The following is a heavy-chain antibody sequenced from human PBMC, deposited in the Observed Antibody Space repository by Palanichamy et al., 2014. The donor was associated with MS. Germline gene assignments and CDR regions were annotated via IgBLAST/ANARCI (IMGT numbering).Heavy chain of an antibody. CDR3: ARSGGYPPSLGY. J-gene: IGHJ4*02. CDR2: IYGGGST. Sequence: EVQLVESGGGLVQPGGSLRLSCAASGFTVSSNYMSWVRQAPRKGLECVSVIYGGGSTYYADSVKGRFTISRDNSENTLYLQMNSLRADDTAVYYCARSGGYPPSLGYWGQGILVTVSS. CDR1: GFTVSSNY. V-gene: IGHV3-66*02. D-gene: IGHD1-26*01.